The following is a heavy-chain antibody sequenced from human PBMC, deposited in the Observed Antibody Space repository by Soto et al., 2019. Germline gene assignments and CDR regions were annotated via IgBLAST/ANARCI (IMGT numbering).Heavy chain of an antibody. CDR1: GGSISGNY. D-gene: IGHD4-17*01. J-gene: IGHJ4*02. V-gene: IGHV4-59*01. CDR3: ARVMEGDYGGNAVDY. Sequence: KTSETLSLTCTVSGGSISGNYWSWIRQPPGKGLEWIGSIYYSGSTNYNPSLKSRVTISVDTSKNQFSLKLSSVTAADTAVYYCARVMEGDYGGNAVDYWGQGTLVTVSS. CDR2: IYYSGST.